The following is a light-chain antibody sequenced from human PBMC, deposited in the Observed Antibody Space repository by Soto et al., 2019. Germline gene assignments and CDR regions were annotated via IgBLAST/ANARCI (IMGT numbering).Light chain of an antibody. Sequence: EIVLTQSPATLSLPPGERATLSCRASQSVSSYLAWYQQKPGQPPRLLIYDASNRATGIPARFSGSGFGTDFTLTISSREPEDFAVYYCQQRSNWPPLTFGGGNKVEIK. CDR1: QSVSSY. CDR3: QQRSNWPPLT. V-gene: IGKV3-11*01. J-gene: IGKJ4*01. CDR2: DAS.